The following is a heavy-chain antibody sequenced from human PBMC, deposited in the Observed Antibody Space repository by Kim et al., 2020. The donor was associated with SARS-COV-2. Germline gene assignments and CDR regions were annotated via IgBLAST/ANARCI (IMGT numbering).Heavy chain of an antibody. J-gene: IGHJ4*02. CDR3: AGDLESRAWNGGY. D-gene: IGHD1-1*01. V-gene: IGHV3-33*05. Sequence: GGSLRLSCAASGFTFSTYGMQWVRQAPGKGLEWVAGISYDGSNKFYEGSVKGRLTISRDNSKNTLYLQMNSLRVEDTAVYYCAGDLESRAWNGGYWGQGTLVTVSS. CDR1: GFTFSTYG. CDR2: ISYDGSNK.